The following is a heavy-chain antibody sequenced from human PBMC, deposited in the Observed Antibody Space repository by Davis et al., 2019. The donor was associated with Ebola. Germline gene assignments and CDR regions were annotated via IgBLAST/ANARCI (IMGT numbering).Heavy chain of an antibody. D-gene: IGHD3-22*01. J-gene: IGHJ3*02. Sequence: PGGSLRLSCAASGFTFSSYAMPWVRQAPGKGLEWVAVISYDGSNKYYADSVKGRFTISRDNSKNTLYLQMNSLRAEDTAVYYCARDLGYYDSSGYYSDAFDIWGQGTMVTVSS. CDR2: ISYDGSNK. CDR3: ARDLGYYDSSGYYSDAFDI. CDR1: GFTFSSYA. V-gene: IGHV3-30-3*01.